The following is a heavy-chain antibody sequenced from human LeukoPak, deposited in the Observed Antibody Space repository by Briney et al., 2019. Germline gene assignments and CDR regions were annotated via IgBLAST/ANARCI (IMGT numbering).Heavy chain of an antibody. Sequence: PGGSLRLSCAASGFTFDDYGMSWVRQAPGQGLEWVSGINWYGGSTGYADSVKGRFTISSDNAKNSLYLQMNSLRAEDTALYYCARAVCSSTSCYTIGYYYYYMDVWGKGTTVTVSS. CDR1: GFTFDDYG. J-gene: IGHJ6*03. D-gene: IGHD2-2*02. V-gene: IGHV3-20*04. CDR2: INWYGGST. CDR3: ARAVCSSTSCYTIGYYYYYMDV.